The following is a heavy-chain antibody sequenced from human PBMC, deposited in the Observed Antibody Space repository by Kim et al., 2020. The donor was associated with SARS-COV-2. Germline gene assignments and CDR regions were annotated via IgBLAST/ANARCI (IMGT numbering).Heavy chain of an antibody. Sequence: SVKVSCKASGGTFSSYAISWVRQAPGQGLEWMGGIIPIFGIATYAQKFQGRVTITADESTSTAYMELSSLRSEDTAVYYCALRITMVQGVIREPYCFDYWRQGTLVTVSS. CDR3: ALRITMVQGVIREPYCFDY. D-gene: IGHD3-10*01. V-gene: IGHV1-69*13. J-gene: IGHJ4*02. CDR1: GGTFSSYA. CDR2: IIPIFGIA.